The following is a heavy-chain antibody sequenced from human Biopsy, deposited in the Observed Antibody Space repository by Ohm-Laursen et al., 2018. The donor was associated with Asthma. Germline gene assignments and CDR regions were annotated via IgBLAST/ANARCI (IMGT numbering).Heavy chain of an antibody. Sequence: SDTLSLTCPVSGASITSSAYYWGWIRQPPGKGLEWIGSMYYGETTYYSPSLKSRVNISADTSKNQFSLKLPSVNAADTAVYYCVRGSSSWHHGPFHYYYGLDVWGQGTTATVSS. CDR1: GASITSSAYY. CDR2: MYYGETT. V-gene: IGHV4-39*01. CDR3: VRGSSSWHHGPFHYYYGLDV. J-gene: IGHJ6*02. D-gene: IGHD6-13*01.